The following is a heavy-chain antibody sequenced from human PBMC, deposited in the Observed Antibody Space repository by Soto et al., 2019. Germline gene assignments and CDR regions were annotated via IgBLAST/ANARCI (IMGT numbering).Heavy chain of an antibody. CDR2: INHSGST. Sequence: SETLSLTCAVYGGSFSGYYWSWIRQPPGKGLEWIGEINHSGSTNYNPSLKSRVTISVDTSKNQFSLKLSSVTAADTAVYYCARRMVYAVPFDYWGQGTLVTVSS. J-gene: IGHJ4*02. D-gene: IGHD2-8*01. CDR1: GGSFSGYY. V-gene: IGHV4-34*01. CDR3: ARRMVYAVPFDY.